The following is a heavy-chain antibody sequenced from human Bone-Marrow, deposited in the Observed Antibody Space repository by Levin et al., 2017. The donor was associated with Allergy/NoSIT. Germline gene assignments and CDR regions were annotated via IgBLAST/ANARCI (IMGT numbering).Heavy chain of an antibody. CDR3: AREGTAAGDFDY. J-gene: IGHJ4*02. D-gene: IGHD6-13*01. V-gene: IGHV3-72*01. CDR2: IRNKANRHTT. Sequence: PGGSLRLSCAVSGFRFSDHYMDWVRQAPGKGLEWVGRIRNKANRHTTEYAASVQGRLAISRDDSENSLYLEMNRLKPEDTAVYYCAREGTAAGDFDYWGQGALVTVSS. CDR1: GFRFSDHY.